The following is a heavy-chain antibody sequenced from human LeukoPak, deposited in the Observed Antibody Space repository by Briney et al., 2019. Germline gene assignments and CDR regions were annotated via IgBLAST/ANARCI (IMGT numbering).Heavy chain of an antibody. Sequence: GGSLRLSCAASGFTFSSYAMSWVRQAPGKGREGVSSISGSGGSTYYADSVKGRFTISRDNSKNTLYLQMNSLRAEDTAVYYCAKGHYYDSSGSEYWGQRTLVTVSS. CDR1: GFTFSSYA. D-gene: IGHD3-22*01. CDR3: AKGHYYDSSGSEY. V-gene: IGHV3-23*01. J-gene: IGHJ4*02. CDR2: ISGSGGST.